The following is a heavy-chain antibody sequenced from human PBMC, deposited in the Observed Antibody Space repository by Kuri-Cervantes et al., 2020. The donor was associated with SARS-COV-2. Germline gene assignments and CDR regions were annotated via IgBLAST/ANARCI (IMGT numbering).Heavy chain of an antibody. D-gene: IGHD3-10*01. CDR2: ISSSSSYI. Sequence: GGSLRLSCAASGFTFSSYSMNWVRQAPGKGLEWVSSISSSSSYIYYADSVKGRFTISRDNAKNSLYLQMNSLRAEDTAVYYCARDQVLLWFGEPSYYGMDVWGQGNTVTVSS. J-gene: IGHJ6*01. V-gene: IGHV3-21*01. CDR1: GFTFSSYS. CDR3: ARDQVLLWFGEPSYYGMDV.